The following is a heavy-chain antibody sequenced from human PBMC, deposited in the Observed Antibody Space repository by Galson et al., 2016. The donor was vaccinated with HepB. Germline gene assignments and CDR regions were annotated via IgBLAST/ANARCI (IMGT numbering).Heavy chain of an antibody. CDR2: VFSRGNT. CDR1: GGSIKSGDYY. Sequence: TMSPTCTVSGGSIKSGDYYWSWLRQPAGKGLEWIGRVFSRGNTNHNTPHKSRVTVPVDRSKKQSAPKLSSVTAAYTAVYFCARDYGDYAKASFDSWGQGTMVTVSS. V-gene: IGHV4-61*02. J-gene: IGHJ3*02. CDR3: ARDYGDYAKASFDS. D-gene: IGHD4-17*01.